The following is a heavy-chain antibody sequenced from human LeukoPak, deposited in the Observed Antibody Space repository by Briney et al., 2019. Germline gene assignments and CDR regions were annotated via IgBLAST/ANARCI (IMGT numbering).Heavy chain of an antibody. V-gene: IGHV4-38-2*01. CDR1: GYSISSGYY. D-gene: IGHD6-13*01. CDR2: IYHSGST. CDR3: ARHPAGGTFIGYYMDV. Sequence: PSETLSLTCAVSGYSISSGYYWGWIRQPPGRGLEWIGSIYHSGSTYYNPSLKGRVTISVDTSKNQFSLKLSSVTAADTAVYYCARHPAGGTFIGYYMDVWGKGTTVTVSS. J-gene: IGHJ6*03.